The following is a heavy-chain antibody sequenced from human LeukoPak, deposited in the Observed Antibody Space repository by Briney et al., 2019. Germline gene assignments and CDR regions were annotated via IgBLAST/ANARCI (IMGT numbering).Heavy chain of an antibody. CDR3: AKSHRPDHSSSWSLSSNWFDP. V-gene: IGHV3-23*01. D-gene: IGHD6-13*01. Sequence: GGSLRLSCAASGFTFSSYAMSWVRQAPGKGLEWVSAISGSGGSTYYADSVKGRFTISRDNSKNTLYLQMNSLRAEDTAVYYCAKSHRPDHSSSWSLSSNWFDPWGQGTLVTVSS. J-gene: IGHJ5*02. CDR2: ISGSGGST. CDR1: GFTFSSYA.